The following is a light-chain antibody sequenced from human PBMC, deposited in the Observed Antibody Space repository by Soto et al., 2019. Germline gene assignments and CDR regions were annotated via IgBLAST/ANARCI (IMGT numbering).Light chain of an antibody. CDR2: GAS. J-gene: IGKJ1*01. CDR3: QQYYNFPWT. V-gene: IGKV3-15*01. Sequence: IMMTQCPATLSVSPGERATLSCRASQSISSNLAWYLQKPGQAPRLLIYGASTGATGIPARFSGSGSGTEFTLTISSLQSEDFAIYYCQQYYNFPWTFGQGTKVEVK. CDR1: QSISSN.